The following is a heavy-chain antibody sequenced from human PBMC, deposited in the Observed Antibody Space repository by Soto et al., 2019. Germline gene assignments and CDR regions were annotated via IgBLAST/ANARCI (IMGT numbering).Heavy chain of an antibody. CDR3: ARARFDSWSHIYYGLDV. V-gene: IGHV4-34*01. D-gene: IGHD3-3*01. J-gene: IGHJ6*02. CDR1: GGSFSGYS. Sequence: SETLSLTCAVYGGSFSGYSWTWLRQPPGKGLEWIGEINHSGITDYNPALKSRVTMSADTPKNQFSLRMTSVTAADTAVYYCARARFDSWSHIYYGLDVWGQGTTVTVSS. CDR2: INHSGIT.